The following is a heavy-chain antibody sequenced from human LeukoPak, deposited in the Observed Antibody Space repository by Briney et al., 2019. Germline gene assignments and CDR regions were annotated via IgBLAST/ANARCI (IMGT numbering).Heavy chain of an antibody. V-gene: IGHV4-4*07. D-gene: IGHD3-16*01. CDR1: GGSISSYH. Sequence: SETLSLTCTVSGGSISSYHWTWIRQPAGKKLEWIGHLYPSGSTNYNPSLKSRVTMSIDTSKNHFSLELTSVTAADTAVYYCATAVGAPGHNWFAPWGQGTLVTVSS. CDR3: ATAVGAPGHNWFAP. CDR2: LYPSGST. J-gene: IGHJ5*02.